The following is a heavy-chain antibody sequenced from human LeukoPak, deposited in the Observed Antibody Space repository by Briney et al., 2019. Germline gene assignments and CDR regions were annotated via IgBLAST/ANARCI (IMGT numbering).Heavy chain of an antibody. D-gene: IGHD3-16*02. Sequence: GASVKVSCKASGYTFTSYYMHWVRQAPGQGLEWMGRINPNSGGTNYAQKLQGRVTMTRDTSISTAYMELSRLRSDDTAVYYCARGEPRYDYVWGSYRYYYFDYWGQGTLVTVSS. CDR2: INPNSGGT. CDR1: GYTFTSYY. J-gene: IGHJ4*02. V-gene: IGHV1-2*06. CDR3: ARGEPRYDYVWGSYRYYYFDY.